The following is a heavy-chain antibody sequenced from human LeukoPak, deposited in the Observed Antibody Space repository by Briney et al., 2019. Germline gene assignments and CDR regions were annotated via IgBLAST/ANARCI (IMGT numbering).Heavy chain of an antibody. Sequence: ASVKVSCKASGYTFTGYYMHWVRQAPGQGLEWMGWINPNSGGTNYAQKFQGRVTMTRDTSISTAYMELSRLRSDDTAVYYCARPPGTAVAGRRYYFDYWGQGTLVTVSS. CDR1: GYTFTGYY. J-gene: IGHJ4*02. V-gene: IGHV1-2*02. D-gene: IGHD6-19*01. CDR2: INPNSGGT. CDR3: ARPPGTAVAGRRYYFDY.